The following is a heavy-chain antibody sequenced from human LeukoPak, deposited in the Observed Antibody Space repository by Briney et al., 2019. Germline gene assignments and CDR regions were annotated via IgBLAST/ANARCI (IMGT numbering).Heavy chain of an antibody. CDR3: AKSNLKYYFDS. Sequence: GGSLRLSCAASGFTFSSYAMNWVRQAPGKGLEWVSLIRGSGGSAYYAGSVKGRFTVSRDNSKNTLYLQMNSLRAEDTAVYYCAKSNLKYYFDSWGQGTLVTVSS. V-gene: IGHV3-23*01. CDR2: IRGSGGSA. J-gene: IGHJ4*02. CDR1: GFTFSSYA. D-gene: IGHD6-6*01.